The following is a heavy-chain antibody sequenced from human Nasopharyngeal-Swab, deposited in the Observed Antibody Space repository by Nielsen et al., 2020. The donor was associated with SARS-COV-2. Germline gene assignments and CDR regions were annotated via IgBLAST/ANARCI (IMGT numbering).Heavy chain of an antibody. CDR3: VRPEGVATSFKYYFQYGMDV. V-gene: IGHV5-51*01. Sequence: GGSLRLSCKGSGYRFLSHWVGWVRQMPGKGLEWMGIIYPGDSDTRYSPSFQGQVTISADKSINTAYLQWSSLTASDTAVYYCVRPEGVATSFKYYFQYGMDVWGQGTMVTVPS. D-gene: IGHD5-12*01. CDR2: IYPGDSDT. CDR1: GYRFLSHW. J-gene: IGHJ6*02.